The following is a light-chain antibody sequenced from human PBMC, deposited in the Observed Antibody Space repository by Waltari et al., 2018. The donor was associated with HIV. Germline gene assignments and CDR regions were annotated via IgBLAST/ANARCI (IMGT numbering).Light chain of an antibody. CDR2: GSS. J-gene: IGKJ4*01. V-gene: IGKV1-33*01. Sequence: DIQMTQSPSSLSASVGDKVTISCQASDNIRTFLNWFHQKSGQAPKLLIYGSSNLQRGGSPRFSGGGFGTQFTFTINSLQPEDVGTYYCQHLDSLGALSFGGGTKVDI. CDR3: QHLDSLGALS. CDR1: DNIRTF.